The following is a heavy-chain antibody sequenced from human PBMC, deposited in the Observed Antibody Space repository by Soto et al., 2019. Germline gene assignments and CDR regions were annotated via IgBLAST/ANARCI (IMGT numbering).Heavy chain of an antibody. V-gene: IGHV4-4*09. J-gene: IGHJ4*02. CDR2: IYFGGTT. D-gene: IGHD6-13*01. Sequence: PSETLSLTCTVSGGSFSPNYLAWIWQPPGKGLEWVGYIYFGGTTIYNPSLKSRVTISLETSNSQFSLRLTSVSAADTAVYYCASGLVEHSSSWYDYWGQGTLVTVSS. CDR3: ASGLVEHSSSWYDY. CDR1: GGSFSPNY.